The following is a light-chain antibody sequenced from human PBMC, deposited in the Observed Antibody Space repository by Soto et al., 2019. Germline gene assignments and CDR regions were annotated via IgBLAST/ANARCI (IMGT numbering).Light chain of an antibody. CDR1: QSVSSN. V-gene: IGKV3-15*01. CDR3: QQYNNWPPIT. J-gene: IGKJ5*01. Sequence: EIVMTQSPATLSVSPGERATLSCRASQSVSSNLAWYQQKPGQAPRLLIYGASTRATGVPATFSGSGSGTEFTLTISSLQSEDFAIYYCQQYNNWPPITFGQGTRLEIK. CDR2: GAS.